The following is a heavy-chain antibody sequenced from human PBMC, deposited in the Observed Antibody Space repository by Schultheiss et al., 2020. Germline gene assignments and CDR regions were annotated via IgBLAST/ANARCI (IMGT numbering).Heavy chain of an antibody. J-gene: IGHJ4*02. Sequence: GGSLRLSCAGSGFSFSSGWMHWVRQAPGKGLVWVARINSDGVSTIYVDSVKGRFTISRDNAKHTLYLQMNRLRAEDTAVYYCVRVSGVGVTTGAFGYWGQGTLVTVSS. V-gene: IGHV3-74*01. D-gene: IGHD1-26*01. CDR3: VRVSGVGVTTGAFGY. CDR2: INSDGVST. CDR1: GFSFSSGW.